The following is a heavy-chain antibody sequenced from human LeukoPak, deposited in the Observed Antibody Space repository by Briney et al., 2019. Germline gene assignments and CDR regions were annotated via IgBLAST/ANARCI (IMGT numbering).Heavy chain of an antibody. CDR2: ITSSGGST. CDR3: AKDRPKYYDSSGNYDRRHGDH. CDR1: GFTFSRYA. Sequence: GGSLRLSCAASGFTFSRYAMSWVRQAPGKGLEWVSSITSSGGSTYYADSVKGRFTISRDNSKNTVYLQMNSLRAEDKGVYYCAKDRPKYYDSSGNYDRRHGDHWGQETRLTLPT. D-gene: IGHD3-22*01. J-gene: IGHJ4*02. V-gene: IGHV3-23*01.